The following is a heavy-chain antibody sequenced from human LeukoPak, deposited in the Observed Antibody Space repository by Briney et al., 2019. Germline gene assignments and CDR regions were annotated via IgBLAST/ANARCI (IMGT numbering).Heavy chain of an antibody. CDR1: GYTFTGYY. J-gene: IGHJ4*02. CDR3: ARNFYFDSSGYYHY. V-gene: IGHV1-2*02. CDR2: INPNSGGT. D-gene: IGHD3-22*01. Sequence: ASVKVSCKASGYTFTGYYMHWVRQAPGRGLEWMGWINPNSGGTNYAQKFQGRVTMTRDTSISTAYMELSRLRSDDTAVYYCARNFYFDSSGYYHYWGQGTLVTLSS.